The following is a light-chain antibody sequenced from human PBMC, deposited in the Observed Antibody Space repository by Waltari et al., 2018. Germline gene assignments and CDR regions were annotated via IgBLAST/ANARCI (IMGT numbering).Light chain of an antibody. CDR2: DTS. V-gene: IGKV3-11*01. CDR1: QNVFTY. J-gene: IGKJ5*01. Sequence: DIVLTQSPASLSLSPGQRATLSCRANQNVFTYNAWYQQRPGQAPRLLVYDTSNRATGIPARFSGSGSATDFTLTISGLEPEDSAIYYCQQRSNWPRTFGQGTRLEIK. CDR3: QQRSNWPRT.